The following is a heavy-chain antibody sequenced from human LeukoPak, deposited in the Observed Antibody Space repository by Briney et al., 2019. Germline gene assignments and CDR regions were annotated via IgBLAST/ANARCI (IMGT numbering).Heavy chain of an antibody. CDR2: INHSGST. D-gene: IGHD3-22*01. J-gene: IGHJ4*02. CDR1: GGSISSYY. V-gene: IGHV4-34*01. Sequence: SETLSLTCTVSGGSISSYYWSWIRQPAGKGLEWIGEINHSGSTNYNPSLKSRVTISVDTSKNQFSLKLSSVTAADTAVYYCARGDAYDSSGYYRRIRNPYYFDYWGQGTLVTVSS. CDR3: ARGDAYDSSGYYRRIRNPYYFDY.